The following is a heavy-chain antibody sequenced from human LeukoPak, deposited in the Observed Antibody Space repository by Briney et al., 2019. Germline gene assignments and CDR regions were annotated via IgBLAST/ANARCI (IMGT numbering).Heavy chain of an antibody. D-gene: IGHD2-8*01. CDR3: VREKYCTPTDCLHGRFYFNC. Sequence: GGSLRLSCAASGFAFSTYNMHWVRQAPGKGLEWVAVISYDGRNENHAESVKGRFTISRDNSKNTLYLQMNTLRTEDTALYYCVREKYCTPTDCLHGRFYFNCRGQGTLVTVSS. CDR2: ISYDGRNE. CDR1: GFAFSTYN. J-gene: IGHJ4*02. V-gene: IGHV3-30*04.